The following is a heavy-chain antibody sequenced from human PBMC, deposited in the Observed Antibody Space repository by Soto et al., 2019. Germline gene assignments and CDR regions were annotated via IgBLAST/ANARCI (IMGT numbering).Heavy chain of an antibody. J-gene: IGHJ6*04. Sequence: PGGAPRPSCAASGFTFRSYSMNWVRQAPGEGLEWVSSISSSSSYIYYADSVKGRFTISRDNAKNSLYLQMNSLRAEDTAVYYCARDRLERITIFGVVITSLLDVWGKGTTVTSPQ. CDR2: ISSSSSYI. CDR1: GFTFRSYS. D-gene: IGHD3-3*01. CDR3: ARDRLERITIFGVVITSLLDV. V-gene: IGHV3-21*01.